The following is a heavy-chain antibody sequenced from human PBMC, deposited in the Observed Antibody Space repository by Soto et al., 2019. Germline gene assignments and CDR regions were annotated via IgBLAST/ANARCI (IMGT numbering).Heavy chain of an antibody. CDR2: MYSNGHT. Sequence: EVQLVESGGGLVKPGGSLRLSCVASGFSVTSNYMTWVRQAPGKGPEWVSVMYSNGHTYYADSVEGRFTISRDRSSNTLYLQMTSLRREDTAVYYCARESGSPVTYHYSYGMDVWGQGTTVTVSS. CDR1: GFSVTSNY. CDR3: ARESGSPVTYHYSYGMDV. V-gene: IGHV3-53*04. J-gene: IGHJ6*02. D-gene: IGHD4-17*01.